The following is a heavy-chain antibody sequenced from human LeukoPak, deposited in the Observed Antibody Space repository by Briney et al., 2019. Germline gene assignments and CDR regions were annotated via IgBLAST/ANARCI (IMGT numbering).Heavy chain of an antibody. D-gene: IGHD5-24*01. CDR3: AKPLRDAGSFNYPYFDF. CDR1: GFTFTNYA. J-gene: IGHJ4*02. CDR2: ISGSGGSS. V-gene: IGHV3-23*01. Sequence: GGSLRLSCAASGFTFTNYAMNWVRQAPGKGLEWVSAISGSGGSSSYADSVRGRFTISRDSSNNMLYLQMNSLRAEDTAVYYCAKPLRDAGSFNYPYFDFWGQRTLVTVSS.